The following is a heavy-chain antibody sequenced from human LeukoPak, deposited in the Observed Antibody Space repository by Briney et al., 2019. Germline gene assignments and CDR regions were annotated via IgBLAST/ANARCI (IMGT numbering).Heavy chain of an antibody. V-gene: IGHV1-69*13. J-gene: IGHJ6*02. D-gene: IGHD3-3*01. CDR3: ARDSIANTIFGLRGYGMDV. Sequence: GASVKVSCKASGGTFSSYAISWVRQAPGQGLEWMGGIIPIFGTANYAQKFQGRVTITADESTSTAYMELRSLRSDDTAVYYCARDSIANTIFGLRGYGMDVWGQGTTVTVSS. CDR1: GGTFSSYA. CDR2: IIPIFGTA.